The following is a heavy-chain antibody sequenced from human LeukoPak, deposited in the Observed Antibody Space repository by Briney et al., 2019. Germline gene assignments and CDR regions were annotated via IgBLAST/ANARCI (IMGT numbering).Heavy chain of an antibody. CDR2: INHSGST. CDR3: ARDRGPYAVAGTKIIDY. D-gene: IGHD6-19*01. Sequence: SETLSLTCAVYGGSFSGYYWSWIRQPPGKGLEWIGEINHSGSTNYNPSLKSRVTISVDTSKNQFSLKLSSVTAADTAVYYCARDRGPYAVAGTKIIDYWGQGTLVTVSS. V-gene: IGHV4-34*01. CDR1: GGSFSGYY. J-gene: IGHJ4*02.